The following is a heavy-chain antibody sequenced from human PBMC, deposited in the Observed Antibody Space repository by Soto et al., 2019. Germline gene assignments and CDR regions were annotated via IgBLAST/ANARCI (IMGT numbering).Heavy chain of an antibody. CDR2: IYSGGST. CDR1: GGSISSSSYY. Sequence: SETLSLTCTVSGGSISSSSYYWGWIRQPPGKGLEWIGSIYSGGSTYYNPSLESRVTISVDTSKNQFSLKLSSVTAADTAVFYCARADSSGYGNWLDPWGRGTLVTVSS. J-gene: IGHJ5*02. CDR3: ARADSSGYGNWLDP. V-gene: IGHV4-39*01. D-gene: IGHD3-22*01.